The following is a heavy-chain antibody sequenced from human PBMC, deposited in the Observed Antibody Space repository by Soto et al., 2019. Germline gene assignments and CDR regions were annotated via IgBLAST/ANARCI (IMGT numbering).Heavy chain of an antibody. CDR3: ARTTAVPNTLRSRYFFDY. Sequence: PWETLSLTCSVSGGSVSDKTYYWSWIRQPPGKRLEWIGYVYYSGTTNYNPSLKSRVTISVDLSKNRFSLRLSSVTTADTALYYCARTTAVPNTLRSRYFFDYWGQGTRVTVS. J-gene: IGHJ4*02. D-gene: IGHD4-17*01. V-gene: IGHV4-61*01. CDR1: GGSVSDKTYY. CDR2: VYYSGTT.